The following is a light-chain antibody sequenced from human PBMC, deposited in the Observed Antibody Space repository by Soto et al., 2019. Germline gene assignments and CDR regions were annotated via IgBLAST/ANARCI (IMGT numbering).Light chain of an antibody. V-gene: IGKV3-20*01. CDR1: QSFSSSY. CDR2: GAS. Sequence: EIVLTQSPGTLSLSPGERATLSCRASQSFSSSYLAWYQQKPGQAPRLLIYGASSRATGIPDRFSGSGSGTDFTLTISRLEPEDFAVYYCQQYGRSPFNFGPGTKVDIK. CDR3: QQYGRSPFN. J-gene: IGKJ3*01.